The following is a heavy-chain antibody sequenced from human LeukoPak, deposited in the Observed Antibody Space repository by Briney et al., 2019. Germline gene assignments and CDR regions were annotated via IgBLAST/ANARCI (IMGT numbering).Heavy chain of an antibody. V-gene: IGHV1-8*01. D-gene: IGHD3-22*01. J-gene: IGHJ5*02. Sequence: ASVKVSCKASGYTFTSYDINWVRQATGQGLEWMGWMNPNSGNTGYAQKFQGRVTMTRNTSISTAYMELSSLRSEDTAVYYYARYNGYYYDSSGYYANWFDPGAREPWSPSPQ. CDR1: GYTFTSYD. CDR3: ARYNGYYYDSSGYYANWFDP. CDR2: MNPNSGNT.